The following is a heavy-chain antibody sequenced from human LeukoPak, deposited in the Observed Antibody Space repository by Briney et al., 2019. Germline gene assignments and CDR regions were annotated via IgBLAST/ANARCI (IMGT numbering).Heavy chain of an antibody. CDR1: GFTFSSYW. CDR3: ARKACGLDV. Sequence: GGSLRLSCAPSGFTFSSYWMSWVRQAPGKGLEWVANIKQDGSEKYYVDSVKGRFTISRDNAKNSLYLQMNSLRADDTAVYYCARKACGLDVWGKGTTVTVSS. CDR2: IKQDGSEK. J-gene: IGHJ6*04. V-gene: IGHV3-7*03.